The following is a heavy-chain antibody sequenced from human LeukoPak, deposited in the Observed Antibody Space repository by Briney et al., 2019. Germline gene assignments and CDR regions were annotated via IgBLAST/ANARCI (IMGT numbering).Heavy chain of an antibody. CDR2: ISGSGGST. D-gene: IGHD3-22*01. J-gene: IGHJ4*02. CDR3: AKVGPSLYYDSSGSSGGYDY. V-gene: IGHV3-23*01. CDR1: GFTFSSYA. Sequence: GGSLRLSCAASGFTFSSYAMSWVRQAPGKGLEWVSAISGSGGSTYYADSVKGRFTISRDNSKNTLYLQMNSLRAEDTAVYYCAKVGPSLYYDSSGSSGGYDYWGQGTLVTVSS.